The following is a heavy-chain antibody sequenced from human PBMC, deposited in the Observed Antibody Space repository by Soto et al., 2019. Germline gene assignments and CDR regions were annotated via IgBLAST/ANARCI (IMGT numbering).Heavy chain of an antibody. J-gene: IGHJ6*02. Sequence: QVQLVQSGAEVKKAGSSVKVYCKASRGTFRSYVITWVRQATGQGLEWMGRSIPIFGTANYAQKFQGRVTIIADESTSTAYMELSSLRSEDTAVYYCAIESGLTRGLDVWGQGTTVTVSS. CDR1: RGTFRSYV. V-gene: IGHV1-69*18. CDR2: SIPIFGTA. D-gene: IGHD3-10*01. CDR3: AIESGLTRGLDV.